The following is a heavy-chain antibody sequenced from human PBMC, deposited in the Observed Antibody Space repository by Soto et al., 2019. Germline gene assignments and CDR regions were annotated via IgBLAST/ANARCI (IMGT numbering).Heavy chain of an antibody. CDR2: ISAYNGNT. J-gene: IGHJ3*02. V-gene: IGHV1-18*01. Sequence: GASVKVSCKASGYTFTSYGISWVLQAPVQGLEWMGWISAYNGNTNYAQKLQGRVTMTTDTSTSTAYMELRSLRSDDTAVYYCARDRAPRRGVHDAFDIWGQGTMVTVSS. CDR3: ARDRAPRRGVHDAFDI. CDR1: GYTFTSYG. D-gene: IGHD3-10*01.